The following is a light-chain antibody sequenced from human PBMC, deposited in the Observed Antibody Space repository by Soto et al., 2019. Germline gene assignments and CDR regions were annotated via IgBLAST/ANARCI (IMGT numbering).Light chain of an antibody. CDR1: SSDVGGYNY. J-gene: IGLJ1*01. Sequence: QSVLTQPASVSGSPGQSITISCTGTSSDVGGYNYVSWYQQHPGKAPKLMIYEVSNRPSGVSNRFSDSKSGNTASLTISGLQAEDEADYCCSSYTSSSFYVFGTGTKVTV. CDR3: SSYTSSSFYV. CDR2: EVS. V-gene: IGLV2-14*01.